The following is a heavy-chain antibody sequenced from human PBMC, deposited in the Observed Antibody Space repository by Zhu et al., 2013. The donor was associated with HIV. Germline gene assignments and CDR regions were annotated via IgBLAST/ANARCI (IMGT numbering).Heavy chain of an antibody. CDR3: ARDGEQLVRNYYYYGMDV. Sequence: QVQLVQSGAEVKKPGSSVKVSCKASGGTFSSYAISWVRQAPGQGLEWMGGIIPIFGTANYAQKFQGRVTITADESTSTAYMELSSLRSEDTAVYYCARDGEQLVRNYYYYGMDVWGQGTTVTVSS. CDR1: GGTFSSYA. CDR2: IIPIFGTA. J-gene: IGHJ6*02. V-gene: IGHV1-69*01. D-gene: IGHD6-13*01.